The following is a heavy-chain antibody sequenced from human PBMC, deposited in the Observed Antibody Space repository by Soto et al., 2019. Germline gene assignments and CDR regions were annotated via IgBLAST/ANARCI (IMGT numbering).Heavy chain of an antibody. CDR1: GGSISGHY. Sequence: SETLSLTCTVSGGSISGHYWSWIRQPPGKGLEWIGLIYYSGSTSYNPSLNSRVTISVDTSKNQFSLRLSSVTAADTAVYYCARGGWSNDFWGQGTLVTVSS. J-gene: IGHJ4*02. D-gene: IGHD6-19*01. V-gene: IGHV4-59*11. CDR3: ARGGWSNDF. CDR2: IYYSGST.